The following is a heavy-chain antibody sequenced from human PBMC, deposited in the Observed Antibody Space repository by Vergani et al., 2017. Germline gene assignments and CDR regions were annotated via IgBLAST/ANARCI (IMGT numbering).Heavy chain of an antibody. V-gene: IGHV3-11*04. D-gene: IGHD1-1*01. CDR3: AKNPGISTTRHDSAMDV. CDR1: GFKFSDHY. J-gene: IGHJ6*04. CDR2: ISSGASTV. Sequence: LEESGGGSVKPGGSLRLSCAASGFKFSDHYMSWIRQAPGKGLEWVSHISSGASTVSYTDSVTGRFTVSRDNDNNSLTLDMTTLRVEDTAVYYCAKNPGISTTRHDSAMDVWGKGTTVTVSS.